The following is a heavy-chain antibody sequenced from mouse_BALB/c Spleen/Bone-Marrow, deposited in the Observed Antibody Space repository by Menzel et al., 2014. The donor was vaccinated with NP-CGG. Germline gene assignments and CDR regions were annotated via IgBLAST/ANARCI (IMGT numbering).Heavy chain of an antibody. D-gene: IGHD2-14*01. CDR1: GYTFTDYE. CDR3: TRSLVRRFAY. J-gene: IGHJ3*01. CDR2: IDPETGGT. Sequence: QVQLQQSGAELVRPGASVTLSCKASGYTFTDYEMHWVKQTPVHGLEWIGAIDPETGGTAHNQKFKGKATLTADKSSSTAYMELRSLTSEDSAVYYCTRSLVRRFAYWGQGTLVTVSA. V-gene: IGHV1-15*01.